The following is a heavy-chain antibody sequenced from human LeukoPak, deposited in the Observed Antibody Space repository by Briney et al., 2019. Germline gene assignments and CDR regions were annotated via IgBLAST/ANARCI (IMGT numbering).Heavy chain of an antibody. CDR2: INPNSGGT. V-gene: IGHV1-2*04. CDR1: GYTFTGYY. Sequence: WASVKVSCKASGYTFTGYYMHWVRQAPGQGLEWMGWINPNSGGTNYAQKFQGWVTMTRDTSISTAYMELSRLRSDDTAVYYCASSSGYYYLGTIDYWGQGTLVTVSS. D-gene: IGHD3-22*01. J-gene: IGHJ4*02. CDR3: ASSSGYYYLGTIDY.